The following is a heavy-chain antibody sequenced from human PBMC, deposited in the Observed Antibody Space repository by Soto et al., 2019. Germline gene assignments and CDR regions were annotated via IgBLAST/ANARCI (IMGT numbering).Heavy chain of an antibody. J-gene: IGHJ4*02. D-gene: IGHD5-18*01. Sequence: QVQLQQWGAGLLKPSETLSLTCAVYGGSFSGYYWRWIRQPPGKGLEWIGESNHVGNTNYNPSLKSRVTMSVDPSKNQFSLRLTSVTAADTAVYYCARVLIAGVTTDWGQGTLVIVSS. V-gene: IGHV4-34*01. CDR1: GGSFSGYY. CDR3: ARVLIAGVTTD. CDR2: SNHVGNT.